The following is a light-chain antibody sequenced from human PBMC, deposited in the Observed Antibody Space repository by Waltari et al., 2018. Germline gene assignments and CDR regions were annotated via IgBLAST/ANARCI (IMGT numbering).Light chain of an antibody. Sequence: EIVLTQSPGTLSLSLGERATVSCRAGQSVSRALAWYQQKPGQAPRLLISGASTRATGIPDRFSGSGSGTDFSLTIIRLEPDDFAVYYCQHYLRLPVTFGQGTTVEI. CDR2: GAS. J-gene: IGKJ1*01. V-gene: IGKV3-20*01. CDR3: QHYLRLPVT. CDR1: QSVSRA.